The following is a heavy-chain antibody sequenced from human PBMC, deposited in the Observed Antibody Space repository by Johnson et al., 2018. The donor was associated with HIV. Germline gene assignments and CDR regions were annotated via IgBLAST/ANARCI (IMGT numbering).Heavy chain of an antibody. CDR3: ARGVGVADDAFDI. V-gene: IGHV3-30-3*01. Sequence: VQLVEFGGGVVQPGRSLRLSCAASGFTFSSYAMHWVRQAPGKGLEWVAVISYDGSNKYYADSVKGRFTISRDNSKNTLYLQMNRLRAEDTAVYYCARGVGVADDAFDIWGQGTMVTVSS. D-gene: IGHD6-19*01. CDR1: GFTFSSYA. CDR2: ISYDGSNK. J-gene: IGHJ3*02.